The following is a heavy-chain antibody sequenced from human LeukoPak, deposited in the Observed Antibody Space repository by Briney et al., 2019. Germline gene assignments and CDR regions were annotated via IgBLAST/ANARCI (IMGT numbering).Heavy chain of an antibody. J-gene: IGHJ4*02. CDR3: ARLVGTTTPGVDY. CDR2: IKSDGSIT. D-gene: IGHD1-26*01. CDR1: RFTFRSYW. V-gene: IGHV3-74*01. Sequence: SGGSLRLSCAASRFTFRSYWMDWVRQAPGQGLVWVSHIKSDGSITNYADSVKGRFTISRDNAKNTLYLQMNSLRAEDTAVYYCARLVGTTTPGVDYWGQGTLVTVSS.